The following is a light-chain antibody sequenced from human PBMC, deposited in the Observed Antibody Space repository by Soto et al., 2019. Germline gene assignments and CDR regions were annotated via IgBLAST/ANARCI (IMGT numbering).Light chain of an antibody. Sequence: DIVMTQSPLSLAVIPGESASISCRSSQSLLHSNGYTYLDWYLQKPGQSPQLLIYLGSNRASGVPDRFSGSGSGMDFTLEITRVEAEDVGVYYCMQSLQTPPWTFGQGTKVEIK. V-gene: IGKV2-28*01. CDR2: LGS. CDR3: MQSLQTPPWT. CDR1: QSLLHSNGYTY. J-gene: IGKJ1*01.